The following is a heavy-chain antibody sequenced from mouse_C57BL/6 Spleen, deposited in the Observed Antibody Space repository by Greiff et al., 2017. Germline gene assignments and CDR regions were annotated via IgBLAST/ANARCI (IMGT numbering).Heavy chain of an antibody. D-gene: IGHD2-2*01. CDR2: ISYDGSN. CDR1: GYSITSGYY. J-gene: IGHJ1*03. CDR3: ARGGGYDEGWYFEV. Sequence: EVKLQESGPGLVKPSQSLSLTCSVTGYSITSGYYWYWIRQFPGNKLEWMGYISYDGSNNYNPSLKNRISITRDTSKNQFFLKFNSVTTEDTATYYCARGGGYDEGWYFEVWGTGTTVTVSS. V-gene: IGHV3-6*01.